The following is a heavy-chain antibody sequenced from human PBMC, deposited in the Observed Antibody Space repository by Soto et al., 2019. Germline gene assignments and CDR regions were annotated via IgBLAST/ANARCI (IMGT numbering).Heavy chain of an antibody. V-gene: IGHV3-30-3*01. CDR3: ARATPFDY. J-gene: IGHJ4*02. D-gene: IGHD4-17*01. Sequence: QVQLVESGGGVVQPGRSLRLSCAASGFTFSSYAMHWVRQAPGKGLEWVAVISYDGSNKYYADSVKGRFTISIDNSKNTLYLQMNSLRAEDTAVYYCARATPFDYWGKGTLVTVSS. CDR1: GFTFSSYA. CDR2: ISYDGSNK.